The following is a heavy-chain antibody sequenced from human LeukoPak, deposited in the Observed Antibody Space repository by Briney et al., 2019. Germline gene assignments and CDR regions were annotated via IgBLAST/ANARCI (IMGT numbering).Heavy chain of an antibody. CDR2: VDSTGVYT. V-gene: IGHV3-23*01. J-gene: IGHJ4*02. D-gene: IGHD2-15*01. CDR1: GLIFSNKA. CDR3: ASGSAGGRPYYFDY. Sequence: SGGSLRLSCAASGLIFSNKAMSWVRQAPGKGLEWIAAVDSTGVYTWYADSVKGRFIISRDNSVNTLYLRMNSLTAADTAMYYCASGSAGGRPYYFDYWGQGSLVTVSS.